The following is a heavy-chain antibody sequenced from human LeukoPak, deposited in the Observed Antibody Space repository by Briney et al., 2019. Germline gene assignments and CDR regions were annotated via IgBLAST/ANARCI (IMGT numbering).Heavy chain of an antibody. D-gene: IGHD3-22*01. CDR3: ARHGTSRITMNH. Sequence: SVTLSLTCTVSGGSISPYYWSWIRQPPGEGLEWIGYIFYSGSTNYNPSLKSRVTISVDTSKNQFSLKLSSVTAADTAVYYCARHGTSRITMNHWGQGTLVTVSS. J-gene: IGHJ4*02. CDR1: GGSISPYY. CDR2: IFYSGST. V-gene: IGHV4-59*08.